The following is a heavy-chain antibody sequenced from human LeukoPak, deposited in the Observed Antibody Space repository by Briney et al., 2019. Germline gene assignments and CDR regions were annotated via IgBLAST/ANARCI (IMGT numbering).Heavy chain of an antibody. J-gene: IGHJ4*02. D-gene: IGHD2-2*01. CDR2: MNPNSGNT. Sequence: ASVKVSCKASGYTFTSYDINWVRQATGQGLEWMGWMNPNSGNTGYAQKFQGRVTMTRNTSISTAYMELSSLRSEDTAVYYCARSYPPLEVVPAAIAGMGYWGQGTLVTVSS. CDR1: GYTFTSYD. CDR3: ARSYPPLEVVPAAIAGMGY. V-gene: IGHV1-8*01.